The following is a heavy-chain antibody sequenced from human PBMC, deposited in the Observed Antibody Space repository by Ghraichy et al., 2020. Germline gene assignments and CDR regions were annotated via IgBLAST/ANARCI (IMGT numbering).Heavy chain of an antibody. CDR2: ISSGSGYI. V-gene: IGHV3-21*01. D-gene: IGHD5-18*01. Sequence: GGSLRLSCAASGFTFSSYSMNWFRQAPGKGLEWISLISSGSGYIYYADSVKGRFTISRDNAKNSLYLQMNSLRVEDTAVYYCARDRIQPDYWGRGTLVTVSS. CDR1: GFTFSSYS. J-gene: IGHJ4*02. CDR3: ARDRIQPDY.